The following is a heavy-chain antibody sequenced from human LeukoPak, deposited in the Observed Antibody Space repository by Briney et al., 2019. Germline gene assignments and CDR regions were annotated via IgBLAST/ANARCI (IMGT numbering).Heavy chain of an antibody. CDR1: DGAIAGYS. Sequence: SETLSLTCTVSDGAIAGYSWSWIRQAPGKGLEWIGYIYYSGDTNYNPSLQSRVTVSVDTSKNQFSLRLTSVSAADTAVYYCANLDYYGSGSFDYWGQGTLVTVSS. CDR3: ANLDYYGSGSFDY. J-gene: IGHJ4*02. D-gene: IGHD3-10*01. V-gene: IGHV4-59*01. CDR2: IYYSGDT.